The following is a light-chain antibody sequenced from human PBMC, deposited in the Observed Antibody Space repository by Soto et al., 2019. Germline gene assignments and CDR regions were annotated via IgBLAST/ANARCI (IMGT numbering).Light chain of an antibody. V-gene: IGLV2-11*01. CDR1: SSDVGGYNY. CDR3: CSYAGSYTWV. Sequence: QSALTQPRSVSGSPGQSVTISCSGTSSDVGGYNYVSWYQQHPGKAPKLMIYGVSKRPSGVPDRFSGSKSGNTASLTISGIQAEDEADYYCCSYAGSYTWVFGGGTKLTVL. J-gene: IGLJ3*02. CDR2: GVS.